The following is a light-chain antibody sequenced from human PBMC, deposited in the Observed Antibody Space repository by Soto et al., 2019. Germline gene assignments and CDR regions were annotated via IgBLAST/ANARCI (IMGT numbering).Light chain of an antibody. CDR3: QSHDTGSPWV. J-gene: IGLJ3*02. CDR2: ENS. Sequence: NFMLTQPHSVSESPGKAVTISCTRSSGSIANNFVHWYQRRPGSAPTPVIYENSQRPSGVPDRFSGSIDSSSNSASLTISGLRTEDEADYFCQSHDTGSPWVFGGGTPLTV. V-gene: IGLV6-57*04. CDR1: SGSIANNF.